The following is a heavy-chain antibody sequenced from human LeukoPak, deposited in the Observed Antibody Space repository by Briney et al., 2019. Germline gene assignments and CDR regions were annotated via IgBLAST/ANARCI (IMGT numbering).Heavy chain of an antibody. CDR2: ISSSSRDI. CDR3: VREAAATLFDY. V-gene: IGHV3-21*01. Sequence: GGSLRLSCAASGFTFSSYTMNWVRQAPGKGLEWVAAISSSSRDIFYADSVRGRFSISRNNTQNSLSLQMNNLRAEDTAVYYCVREAAATLFDYWGQGTLVTVSS. CDR1: GFTFSSYT. J-gene: IGHJ4*02. D-gene: IGHD1-26*01.